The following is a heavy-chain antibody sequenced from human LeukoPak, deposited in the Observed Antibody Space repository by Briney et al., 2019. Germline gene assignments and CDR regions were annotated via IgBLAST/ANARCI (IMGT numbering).Heavy chain of an antibody. V-gene: IGHV4-4*02. CDR1: GGSISSSNW. J-gene: IGHJ3*02. Sequence: SGTLSLTCAVSGGSISSSNWWSWVRQPPGKGLEWIGRIYRTGSTKYNPSLKSRVTMSIDTSKKQFSLKMRSVTAADTAVYYCARNIVVVDAFDMWGHGTMVTVSS. CDR2: IYRTGST. D-gene: IGHD2-2*01. CDR3: ARNIVVVDAFDM.